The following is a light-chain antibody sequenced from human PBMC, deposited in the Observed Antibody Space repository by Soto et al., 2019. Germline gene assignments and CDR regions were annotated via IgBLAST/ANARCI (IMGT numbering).Light chain of an antibody. Sequence: QSVLTQPASVSGPPGQSITISCTGTSSDVGGYDFVSWYQLHPGKAPKLMVFEVHNRPSGVSYRFSGSKSGNTASLTISGLQAEDEADYFCSSYSISTAYLFGTGTKVTVL. CDR3: SSYSISTAYL. J-gene: IGLJ1*01. V-gene: IGLV2-14*01. CDR1: SSDVGGYDF. CDR2: EVH.